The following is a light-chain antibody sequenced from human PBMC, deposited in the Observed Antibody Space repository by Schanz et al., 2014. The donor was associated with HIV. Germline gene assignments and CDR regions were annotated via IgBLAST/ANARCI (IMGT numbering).Light chain of an antibody. Sequence: EIVLTQSPDTLSLSPGERATLSCRASQSVSSYLAWYQQKPGQAPRLLIYGASTRATDIPARFSGSGSGTDFTLTISRLEPEDFAVYYCHHYGTSPPAFTFGPGTKVDIK. V-gene: IGKV3-20*01. CDR2: GAS. J-gene: IGKJ3*01. CDR1: QSVSSY. CDR3: HHYGTSPPAFT.